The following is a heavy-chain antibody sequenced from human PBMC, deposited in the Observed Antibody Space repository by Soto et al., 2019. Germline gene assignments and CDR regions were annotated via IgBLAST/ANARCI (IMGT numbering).Heavy chain of an antibody. CDR3: ARGDYYDTNGPFSDAFDI. CDR2: IKPDGSEK. J-gene: IGHJ3*02. D-gene: IGHD3-22*01. V-gene: IGHV3-7*04. CDR1: GFTFTTYW. Sequence: GGSLRLSCVASGFTFTTYWMSWVRQAPGKGLEWVANIKPDGSEKWYVDSVRGRFTISRDNAKNSLYLQMSSLRAEDTAVYYCARGDYYDTNGPFSDAFDIWGQGTMVTVSS.